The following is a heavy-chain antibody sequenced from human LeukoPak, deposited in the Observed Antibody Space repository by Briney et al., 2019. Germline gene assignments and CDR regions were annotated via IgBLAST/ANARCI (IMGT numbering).Heavy chain of an antibody. D-gene: IGHD6-19*01. CDR3: AGDQWLDY. J-gene: IGHJ4*02. CDR2: IGTSGNTI. V-gene: IGHV3-48*01. CDR1: GFTFSGYI. Sequence: GGSLRLSCAASGFTFSGYIMNWVRQAPGKGLEWVSFIGTSGNTIYYADSVKGRFTVSRDNAKNSLYLQMNSLRAEDTAVYYCAGDQWLDYWGQGTLVTVS.